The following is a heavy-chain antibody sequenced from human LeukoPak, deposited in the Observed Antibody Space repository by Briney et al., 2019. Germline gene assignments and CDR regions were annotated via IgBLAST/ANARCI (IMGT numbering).Heavy chain of an antibody. D-gene: IGHD6-13*01. CDR1: GGSIYSYY. J-gene: IGHJ6*03. CDR2: IYYSGST. CDR3: ARDLGPEWQQLVESHYYLYYLDV. Sequence: SETLSLTCTVSGGSIYSYYWSWIRQPPGKGLEWIGYIYYSGSTNYNPSLKSRVTISVDTSKNQFSLKLSSVTAADTAVYYCARDLGPEWQQLVESHYYLYYLDVWGKGTTVTVSS. V-gene: IGHV4-59*01.